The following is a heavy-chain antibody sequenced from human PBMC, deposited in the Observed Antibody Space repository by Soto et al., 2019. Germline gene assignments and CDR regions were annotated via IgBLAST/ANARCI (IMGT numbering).Heavy chain of an antibody. D-gene: IGHD2-15*01. J-gene: IGHJ4*02. CDR2: IYYSGST. CDR3: ARSLPNCSGGSCYFDY. CDR1: GGSISSYY. V-gene: IGHV4-59*01. Sequence: XETLSLTCTVSGGSISSYYWSLIRQPPGKGLEWIGYIYYSGSTNYNPSLKSRVTISVDTSKNQFSLKLSSVTAADTAGYYCARSLPNCSGGSCYFDYWGQGTLVTVSS.